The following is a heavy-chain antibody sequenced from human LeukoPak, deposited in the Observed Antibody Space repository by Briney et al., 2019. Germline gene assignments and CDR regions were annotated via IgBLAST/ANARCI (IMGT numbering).Heavy chain of an antibody. Sequence: GGSLRLSCAASGFTFTNYAMTWVRQAPGKGLEWVSGIGGSDGSTHYADSVKGRFTTSRDNSKNTLYLQMNSLRAEDTAVYYCARPYYDILTGPYYYGMDVWGQGTTVTVSS. CDR3: ARPYYDILTGPYYYGMDV. J-gene: IGHJ6*02. D-gene: IGHD3-9*01. CDR2: IGGSDGST. V-gene: IGHV3-23*01. CDR1: GFTFTNYA.